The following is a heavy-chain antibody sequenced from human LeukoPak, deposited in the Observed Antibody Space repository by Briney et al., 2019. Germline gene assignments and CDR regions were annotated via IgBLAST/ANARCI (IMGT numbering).Heavy chain of an antibody. CDR3: ARDRGIVGAHDAFDI. CDR1: GGTFSSYA. J-gene: IGHJ3*02. V-gene: IGHV1-69*13. D-gene: IGHD1-26*01. CDR2: IIPIFGPA. Sequence: ASVKVSCKASGGTFSSYAISWVRQAPGQGLEWMGGIIPIFGPANYAQKFQGRVTITADESTSTAYMELSSLRSEDTAVYYCARDRGIVGAHDAFDIWGQGTMVTVSS.